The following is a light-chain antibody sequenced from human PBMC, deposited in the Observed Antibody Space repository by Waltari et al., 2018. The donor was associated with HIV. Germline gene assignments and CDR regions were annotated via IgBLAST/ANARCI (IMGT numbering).Light chain of an antibody. CDR3: AAWDDRLNVVV. CDR1: RSNIGSSS. V-gene: IGLV1-44*01. CDR2: NNN. Sequence: QSVMTQPPSASGTPGQRVTISCSGSRSNIGSSSVNWYQQLPGTAPRLLIYNNNKWPSGVPDRCSASKSGTSASRAISGLQSEDEADYYCAAWDDRLNVVVFGGGTKLTVL. J-gene: IGLJ2*01.